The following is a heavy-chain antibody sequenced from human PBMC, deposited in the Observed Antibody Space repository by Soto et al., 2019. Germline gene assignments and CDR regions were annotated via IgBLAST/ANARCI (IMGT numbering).Heavy chain of an antibody. J-gene: IGHJ4*02. Sequence: GGSLRLSCAASGFTFSDAWMIWVRQAPGKGLEWVGCIKRKSDGGTTDYAAPVKGRFTISRDDSANTLYLQMNSLKTEDTAVYFCAVNDYLDYWGQGALVTVSS. V-gene: IGHV3-15*01. CDR2: IKRKSDGGTT. CDR3: AVNDYLDY. CDR1: GFTFSDAW.